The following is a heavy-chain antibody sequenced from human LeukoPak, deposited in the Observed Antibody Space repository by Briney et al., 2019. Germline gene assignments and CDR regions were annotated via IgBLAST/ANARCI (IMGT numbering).Heavy chain of an antibody. J-gene: IGHJ4*02. Sequence: GGSLRLSCAASGFTLSSYAMSWVRQAPGKGLEWVSAISGSGGSTYYADSVKGRFAISRDNSKNTLYLQMNSLRAEDTAVYYCAKERTSIVVVPAATDYWGQGTLVTVSS. CDR3: AKERTSIVVVPAATDY. D-gene: IGHD2-2*01. CDR2: ISGSGGST. V-gene: IGHV3-23*01. CDR1: GFTLSSYA.